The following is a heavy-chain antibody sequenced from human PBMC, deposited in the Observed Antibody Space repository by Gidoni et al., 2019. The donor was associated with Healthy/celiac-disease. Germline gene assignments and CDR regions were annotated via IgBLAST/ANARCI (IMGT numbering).Heavy chain of an antibody. CDR1: GFSLSNARMS. J-gene: IGHJ5*02. CDR3: ARILGYCSSTSCYNLNWFDP. V-gene: IGHV2-26*01. CDR2: IFSNDAK. D-gene: IGHD2-2*02. Sequence: QVTLKESGPVLVKPTETLTLTCTVSGFSLSNARMSVSWLRQHPGKALEWLTHIFSNDAKSYSTSLKRRLIISKETSKSQVVLTMTNMDSVDTATYYCARILGYCSSTSCYNLNWFDPWGQGTLVTVSS.